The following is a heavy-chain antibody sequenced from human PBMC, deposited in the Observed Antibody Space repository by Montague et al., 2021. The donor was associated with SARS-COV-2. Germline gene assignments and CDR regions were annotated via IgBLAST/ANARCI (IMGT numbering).Heavy chain of an antibody. V-gene: IGHV4-34*01. D-gene: IGHD3-22*01. Sequence: SETLSLTCAVYGGSFSGYYWSWIRQPPGKGLEWIGEISRSGSTNYNPSLKSRVTISIDTSKNQFSLKLSSVTAADTAVYYCARFPTSYYYDSKAAPATPDAFDIWGQGTMVTVSS. CDR2: ISRSGST. CDR1: GGSFSGYY. J-gene: IGHJ3*02. CDR3: ARFPTSYYYDSKAAPATPDAFDI.